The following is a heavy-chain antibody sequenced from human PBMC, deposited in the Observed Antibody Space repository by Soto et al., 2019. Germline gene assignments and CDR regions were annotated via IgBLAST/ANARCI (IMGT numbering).Heavy chain of an antibody. CDR2: ISAYNGNT. D-gene: IGHD6-6*01. CDR3: ARFRLTSIAAMDY. J-gene: IGHJ4*02. Sequence: ASAKVACKASGYTFTGYGISWVRQAPGQGLEWMGWISAYNGNTNYAQTLQGRVTMTTDTSTSTAYMELRSLRSDDPAVYYRARFRLTSIAAMDYWRQGTLVTVSS. CDR1: GYTFTGYG. V-gene: IGHV1-18*01.